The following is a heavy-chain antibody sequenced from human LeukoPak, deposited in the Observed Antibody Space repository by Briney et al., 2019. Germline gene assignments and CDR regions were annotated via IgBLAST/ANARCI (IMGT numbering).Heavy chain of an antibody. Sequence: GGSLRLSCAASGFTFSSYAMSWVRQAPGKGLEWDSAISGSGGSTYYADSVKGRFTISRDNSKNTLYLQMNSLRAEDTAVYYCAKGVPDNYYDSSGSYFDYWGQGTLVTVSS. D-gene: IGHD3-22*01. CDR3: AKGVPDNYYDSSGSYFDY. J-gene: IGHJ4*02. CDR1: GFTFSSYA. V-gene: IGHV3-23*01. CDR2: ISGSGGST.